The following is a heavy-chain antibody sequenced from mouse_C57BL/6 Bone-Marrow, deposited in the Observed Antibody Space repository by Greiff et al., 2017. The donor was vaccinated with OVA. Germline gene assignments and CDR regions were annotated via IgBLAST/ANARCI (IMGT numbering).Heavy chain of an antibody. V-gene: IGHV5-4*01. CDR1: GFTFSSYA. D-gene: IGHD1-1*01. J-gene: IGHJ1*03. CDR2: ISDGGSYT. CDR3: ARDYSYDV. Sequence: EVKVEESGGGLVKPGGSLKLSCAASGFTFSSYAMSWVRQTPEKRLEWVATISDGGSYTYYPDNVKGRFTISRDNAKNNLYLQMSHLKSEDTAMYYCARDYSYDVWGTGTTVTVSS.